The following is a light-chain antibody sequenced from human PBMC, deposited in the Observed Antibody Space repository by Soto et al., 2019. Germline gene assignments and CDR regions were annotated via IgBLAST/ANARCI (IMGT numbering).Light chain of an antibody. CDR3: SSYTSSSTVV. J-gene: IGLJ2*01. CDR1: SSDVGGYNY. Sequence: QSALTPPASVSGSPGPSITIFCTGTSSDVGGYNYVSWYQQHPGKAPKLMIYDVSNRPSGISNRFSGSKSGNTASLTISGLQAEDEADYYCSSYTSSSTVVFGGGTKLTVL. V-gene: IGLV2-14*01. CDR2: DVS.